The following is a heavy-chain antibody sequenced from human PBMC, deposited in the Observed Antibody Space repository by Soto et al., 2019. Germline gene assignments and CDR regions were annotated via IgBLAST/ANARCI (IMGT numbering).Heavy chain of an antibody. D-gene: IGHD1-1*01. CDR1: GFTFSSYW. V-gene: IGHV3-7*01. CDR2: IKQDGSEK. CDR3: ARDRTKWNGAFDI. Sequence: GGSLRLSCAASGFTFSSYWMSWVRQAPGKGLEWVANIKQDGSEKYYVDSVKGRFTISRDNAKNSLYLQMNSLRAEDTAVYYCARDRTKWNGAFDIWGQGTMVTVSS. J-gene: IGHJ3*02.